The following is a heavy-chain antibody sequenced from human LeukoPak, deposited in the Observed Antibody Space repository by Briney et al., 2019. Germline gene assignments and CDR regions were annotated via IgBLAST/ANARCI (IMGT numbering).Heavy chain of an antibody. CDR3: AKDQGIAAAGSFDY. D-gene: IGHD6-13*01. Sequence: GRSLRLSCAASGFTFDDYAMHCVRHAPGKGLEWVSGISWNSGSIGYADSVKGRFTISRDNAKNSLYLQMNSLRAEDMALYYCAKDQGIAAAGSFDYWGQGTLVTVSS. V-gene: IGHV3-9*03. CDR2: ISWNSGSI. CDR1: GFTFDDYA. J-gene: IGHJ4*02.